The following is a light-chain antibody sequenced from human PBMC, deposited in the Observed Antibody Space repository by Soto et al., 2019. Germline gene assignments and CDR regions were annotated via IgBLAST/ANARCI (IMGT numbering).Light chain of an antibody. CDR1: QSLRSN. Sequence: EIVMTQSPATLSVSPGERATLSCRASQSLRSNLAWYQHKPGQAPRLLIFGASSRATGVPARFSGSGSGTEFTLTISSLQSXXXAVYYCQEYNNWPPFTFGQGTKLEIK. V-gene: IGKV3-15*01. CDR2: GAS. CDR3: QEYNNWPPFT. J-gene: IGKJ2*01.